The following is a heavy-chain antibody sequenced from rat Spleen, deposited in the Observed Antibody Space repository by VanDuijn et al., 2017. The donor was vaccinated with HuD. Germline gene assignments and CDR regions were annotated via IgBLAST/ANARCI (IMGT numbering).Heavy chain of an antibody. Sequence: QVQLKESGPDLVQPSQTLSLTCTVSGFSLTSNGVSWVRQPPGKGLEWIAAISTGGNTYYNSGLKSRLGISRDTSKSQVFLKMNSLQTEDTAIYFCVRERVPGFAFYFDYWGQGVMVTVSS. J-gene: IGHJ2*01. CDR2: ISTGGNT. CDR3: VRERVPGFAFYFDY. D-gene: IGHD1-4*01. CDR1: GFSLTSNG. V-gene: IGHV2S12*01.